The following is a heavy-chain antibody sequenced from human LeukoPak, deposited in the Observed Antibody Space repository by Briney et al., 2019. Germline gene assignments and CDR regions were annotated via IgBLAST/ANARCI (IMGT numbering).Heavy chain of an antibody. CDR2: IYTSGST. CDR1: GGSISSGSYY. CDR3: ARERRDGYSGEGGDAFDI. Sequence: PSETLSLTCTVSGGSISSGSYYWSWIRQPAGKGLEWIGRIYTSGSTNYNPSLESRVTISVDTSENQFSLKLSSVTAADTAVYYCARERRDGYSGEGGDAFDIWGQGTMVTVSS. J-gene: IGHJ3*02. V-gene: IGHV4-61*02. D-gene: IGHD5-24*01.